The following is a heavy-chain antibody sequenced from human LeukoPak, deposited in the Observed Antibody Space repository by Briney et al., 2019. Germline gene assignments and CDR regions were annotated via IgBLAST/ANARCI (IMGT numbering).Heavy chain of an antibody. J-gene: IGHJ4*02. CDR2: INHSGST. CDR3: ARRFGWSGGHEAPGDY. CDR1: GGSFCGYY. D-gene: IGHD3-3*01. Sequence: SETLSLTCTVSGGSFCGYYWSWIRQPPGKGLEWIGEINHSGSTNYGPSLKSRVTISVDTSKNQFSLKLSSVTAADTAVYYCARRFGWSGGHEAPGDYWGQRTLVTVSS. V-gene: IGHV4-34*01.